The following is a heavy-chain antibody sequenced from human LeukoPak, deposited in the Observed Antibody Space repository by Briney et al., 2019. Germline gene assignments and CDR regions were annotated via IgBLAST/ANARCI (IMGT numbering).Heavy chain of an antibody. Sequence: GGSLRLSCAASGFTFYDYAMHWVRQAPGKGLEWVSGISWNSGSIGYADSVKGRFTISSDKAKNSMYLQMNSLRGEAMAWYYFAKDMREWLDSPGFDYWGQGTLVNVSS. V-gene: IGHV3-9*03. D-gene: IGHD6-19*01. CDR1: GFTFYDYA. CDR3: AKDMREWLDSPGFDY. J-gene: IGHJ4*02. CDR2: ISWNSGSI.